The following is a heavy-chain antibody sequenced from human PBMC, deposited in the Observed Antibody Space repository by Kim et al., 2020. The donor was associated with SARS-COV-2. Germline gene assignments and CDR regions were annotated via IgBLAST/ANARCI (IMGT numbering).Heavy chain of an antibody. CDR1: GFIFSHYG. V-gene: IGHV3-30*03. J-gene: IGHJ5*02. Sequence: RGSLRLSCAASGFIFSHYGINWVRRAPGKGLEWLAFISFNGMNKYYAESLNGRFAVSRDDSQSTVYLELNTLRDEDTAVYYCARGNYYDILTGVFDPWGQGTPVIVSS. D-gene: IGHD3-9*01. CDR2: ISFNGMNK. CDR3: ARGNYYDILTGVFDP.